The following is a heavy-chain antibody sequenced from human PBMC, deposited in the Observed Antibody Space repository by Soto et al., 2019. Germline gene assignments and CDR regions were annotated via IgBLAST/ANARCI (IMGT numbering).Heavy chain of an antibody. J-gene: IGHJ5*02. CDR1: GFTFSSYW. CDR2: IKQDGSEK. D-gene: IGHD6-19*01. Sequence: EVQLVESGGGLVQPGGSLRLSCAASGFTFSSYWMSWVRQAPGKGLEWVANIKQDGSEKYYVDSVKGRFTISRDNAKNSLYLQMNSLRAEDTAVYYCARDGYSSGWYVFGWFDPWGQGTLVTVSS. V-gene: IGHV3-7*03. CDR3: ARDGYSSGWYVFGWFDP.